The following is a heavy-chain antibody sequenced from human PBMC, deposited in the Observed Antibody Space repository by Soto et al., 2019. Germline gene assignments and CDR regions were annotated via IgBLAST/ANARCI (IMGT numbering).Heavy chain of an antibody. J-gene: IGHJ6*02. D-gene: IGHD2-15*01. CDR3: ARDCSGGSGYTGMDV. CDR2: ISSSGYI. CDR1: GFNFNSYT. Sequence: EVQLVESGGGLVKPGGSLRLSCAASGFNFNSYTINWVRQAPGKRLEWLSSISSSGYIFSTDSVRGRFTISRDNAKNSVYLQINSLRAGGTAVYFCARDCSGGSGYTGMDVWGQGTTVTVSS. V-gene: IGHV3-21*01.